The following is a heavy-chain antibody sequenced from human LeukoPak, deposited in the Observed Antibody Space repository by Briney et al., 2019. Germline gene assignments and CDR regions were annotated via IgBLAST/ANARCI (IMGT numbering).Heavy chain of an antibody. CDR2: IYSDTNT. CDR3: ARDREVVTAKAQLDV. V-gene: IGHV3-53*01. D-gene: IGHD2-21*02. Sequence: PGGSLRLSCAASGFTFISYTMNWVRQAPGKGLEWVSVIYSDTNTYYADSVKGRFTISRDNSKNTVFLQMNSLRAEDTAVYYCARDREVVTAKAQLDVWGKGTTVTVSS. J-gene: IGHJ6*04. CDR1: GFTFISYT.